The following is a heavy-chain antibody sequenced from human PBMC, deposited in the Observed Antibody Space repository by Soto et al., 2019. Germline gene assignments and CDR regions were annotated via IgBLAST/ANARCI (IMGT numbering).Heavy chain of an antibody. Sequence: GASVKVSCKASGHTFRNYAIHWVRQAPGQSLEWMGWIQGGNDNTYYSQHFQGRLTFTTDTSPSTAYMELSSLTSDDTAIYYCARSVVVLAGRWFDPWGQGTLVTVSS. CDR2: IQGGNDNT. D-gene: IGHD2-15*01. V-gene: IGHV1-3*01. CDR3: ARSVVVLAGRWFDP. CDR1: GHTFRNYA. J-gene: IGHJ5*02.